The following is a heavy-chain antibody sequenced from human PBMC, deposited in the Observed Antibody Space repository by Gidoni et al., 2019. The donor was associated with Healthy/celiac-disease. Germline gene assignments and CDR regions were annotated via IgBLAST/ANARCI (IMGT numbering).Heavy chain of an antibody. D-gene: IGHD4-4*01. Sequence: QVQLVESGGGVVQPGRSLRLSCAASGFTFSSYGMHWVRQAPGKGLEWVAVISYDGSNKYYADSVKGRFTISRDNSKNTLYLQMNSLRAEDTAVYYCAKDQKRGSNYIAVFDYWGQGTLVTVSS. V-gene: IGHV3-30*18. CDR1: GFTFSSYG. J-gene: IGHJ4*02. CDR3: AKDQKRGSNYIAVFDY. CDR2: ISYDGSNK.